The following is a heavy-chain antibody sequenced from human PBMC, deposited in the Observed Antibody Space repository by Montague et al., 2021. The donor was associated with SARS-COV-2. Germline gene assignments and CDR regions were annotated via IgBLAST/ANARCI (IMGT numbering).Heavy chain of an antibody. CDR1: GGSITSFS. CDR2: ISYSGST. Sequence: SETLSLTCSVSGGSITSFSWSWIRQPPGKGLEWIGYISYSGSTDYSPSLESRVTISVDTSKNQISLELSSVTAADTAVYYCASAQGYCNYMRCYPFFDRWGQGTLVTVSS. CDR3: ASAQGYCNYMRCYPFFDR. D-gene: IGHD2-15*01. V-gene: IGHV4-59*01. J-gene: IGHJ5*02.